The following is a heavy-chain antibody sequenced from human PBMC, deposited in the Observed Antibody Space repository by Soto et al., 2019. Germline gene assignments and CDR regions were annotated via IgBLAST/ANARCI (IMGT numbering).Heavy chain of an antibody. D-gene: IGHD3-3*01. CDR2: VYYSGST. V-gene: IGHV4-39*01. CDR1: GGSISSSSFY. Sequence: PSETLSLTCTVSGGSISSSSFYWGWIRQPPGKGLEWIGTVYYSGSTYYNPSLKSRVTISVDTSKNQFSLRLSSVTAADTAVYYCARTPKHDFWSGYTTPLWVYYYMDVWGKGTTVTVSS. CDR3: ARTPKHDFWSGYTTPLWVYYYMDV. J-gene: IGHJ6*03.